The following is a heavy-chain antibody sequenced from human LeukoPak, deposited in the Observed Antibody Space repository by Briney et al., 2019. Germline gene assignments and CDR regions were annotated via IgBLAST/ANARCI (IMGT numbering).Heavy chain of an antibody. J-gene: IGHJ1*01. CDR2: ISAYNGNT. Sequence: ASVKVSCKASGYTFTSYGISWVRQAPGQGLEWMGWISAYNGNTNYAQKLQGRVTMTTDTSTSTAYMELRSLRSDDTAVYYCARVGGGWYSGKYFQHWGQGTLVTVSS. V-gene: IGHV1-18*01. D-gene: IGHD2-15*01. CDR1: GYTFTSYG. CDR3: ARVGGGWYSGKYFQH.